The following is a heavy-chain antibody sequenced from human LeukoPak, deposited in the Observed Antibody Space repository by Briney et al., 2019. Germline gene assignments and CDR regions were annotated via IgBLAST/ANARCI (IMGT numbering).Heavy chain of an antibody. Sequence: PGGSLRLSCAASGFTFNSYAMIWLRQAPGKGLEWVSTITGTGGSTYYADSAKGRFAISRDNSKNTLYLQMNSLRVEDTAIYYCVKVAYGESFDYWGQGTLVTVSS. D-gene: IGHD4-17*01. J-gene: IGHJ4*02. V-gene: IGHV3-23*01. CDR1: GFTFNSYA. CDR3: VKVAYGESFDY. CDR2: ITGTGGST.